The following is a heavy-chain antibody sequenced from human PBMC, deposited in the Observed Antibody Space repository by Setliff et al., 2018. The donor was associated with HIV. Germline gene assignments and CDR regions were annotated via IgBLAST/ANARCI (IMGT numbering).Heavy chain of an antibody. CDR2: IYTSGST. D-gene: IGHD3-22*01. CDR3: ARSGLYDSSGYYLEYFDY. Sequence: SETLSLTCTVSGGSISSGIYYWSWIRQPAGKGLEWIGRIYTSGSTNYNPSLKSRVTISVDTSKNQFSLKLSSVTAADTAVYYCARSGLYDSSGYYLEYFDYWGQGTLVTVSS. CDR1: GGSISSGIYY. J-gene: IGHJ4*02. V-gene: IGHV4-61*02.